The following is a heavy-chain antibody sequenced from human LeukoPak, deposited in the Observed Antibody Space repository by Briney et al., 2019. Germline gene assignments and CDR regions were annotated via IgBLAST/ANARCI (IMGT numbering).Heavy chain of an antibody. V-gene: IGHV3-23*01. CDR3: AKVLSPYCSSTNCYNFDY. D-gene: IGHD2-2*01. CDR2: ISGSGGST. CDR1: GFTSSSYA. J-gene: IGHJ4*02. Sequence: GGSLRLSCAASGFTSSSYAMSWVRQAPGKGLEWVSAISGSGGSTYYADSVKGRFTISRDNSKNTLYLQMNSLRAEDTAVYYCAKVLSPYCSSTNCYNFDYWGQGTLVTVSS.